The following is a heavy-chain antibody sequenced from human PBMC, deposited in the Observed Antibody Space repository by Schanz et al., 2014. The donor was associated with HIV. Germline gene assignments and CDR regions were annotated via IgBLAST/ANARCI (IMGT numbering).Heavy chain of an antibody. CDR3: ALSRPSGYGGSWYFDL. Sequence: LQMLESGGGLVQPGRSLKLSCAASGFAASGFSFSDYSISWVRQAPGQGLEWVAVISYDRSHKYYADSVKGRFTISRDNSKNTLFLQMNSLRAEDTAVYYCALSRPSGYGGSWYFDLWGRGTLVAVSS. D-gene: IGHD2-15*01. V-gene: IGHV3-33*08. CDR2: ISYDRSHK. CDR1: SGFAASGFSFSDYS. J-gene: IGHJ2*01.